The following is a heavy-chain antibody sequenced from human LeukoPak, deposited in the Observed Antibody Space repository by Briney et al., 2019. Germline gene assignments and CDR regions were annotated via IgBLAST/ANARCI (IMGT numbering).Heavy chain of an antibody. D-gene: IGHD2-8*02. CDR2: ISYDGSNK. CDR3: VAGGGY. V-gene: IGHV3-30-3*01. J-gene: IGHJ4*02. Sequence: GGSLRLSCAASGFTFSSYAMHWVRQAPGKGLEWVAVISYDGSNKYYADSVKGRFTISRDNSKNTLYLQMNSLRADDTAVYYCVAGGGYWGQGTLVTVSS. CDR1: GFTFSSYA.